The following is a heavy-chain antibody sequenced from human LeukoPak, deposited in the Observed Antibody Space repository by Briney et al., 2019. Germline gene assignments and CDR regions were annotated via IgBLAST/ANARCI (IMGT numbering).Heavy chain of an antibody. CDR2: IKRDGSEK. V-gene: IGHV3-7*01. Sequence: GGSLRLSCAASGFTFSNYWMSWVRQAPGKGLEWVASIKRDGSEKYYVDSVKGRVTISRDNAKNSLYLQMNSLRAEDTAVYYCARVFGAGYSDYWGQGTLVTVSS. D-gene: IGHD4/OR15-4a*01. J-gene: IGHJ4*02. CDR1: GFTFSNYW. CDR3: ARVFGAGYSDY.